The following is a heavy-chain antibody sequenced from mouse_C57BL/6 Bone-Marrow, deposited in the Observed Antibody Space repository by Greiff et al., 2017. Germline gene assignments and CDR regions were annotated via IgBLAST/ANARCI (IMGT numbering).Heavy chain of an antibody. Sequence: QVQLQQPGAELVKPGASVKLSCKASGYTFTSYWMHWVKQRPGRGLEWIGRIDPNSGGTKYNEKFKSKDTLTVGKPSSTAYMQLSSLTSEDYAVYYCARVTTLVATLYYYAMDYWGQGTSVTVSS. CDR1: GYTFTSYW. V-gene: IGHV1-72*01. J-gene: IGHJ4*01. CDR2: IDPNSGGT. D-gene: IGHD1-1*01. CDR3: ARVTTLVATLYYYAMDY.